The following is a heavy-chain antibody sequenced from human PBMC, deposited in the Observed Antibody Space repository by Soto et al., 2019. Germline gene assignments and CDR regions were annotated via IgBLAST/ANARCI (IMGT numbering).Heavy chain of an antibody. V-gene: IGHV1-3*01. CDR2: INGGNDKT. D-gene: IGHD4-17*01. Sequence: AASVKVSCKASGYNFTMYAIYWVRQAPRQRLEWLGWINGGNDKTGYSQRFQGRLTITKKTSATTAFMELSSLRSEDTAVYYCATVGYGDSDRFRRPYDYWGKGTRV. CDR3: ATVGYGDSDRFRRPYDY. J-gene: IGHJ4*02. CDR1: GYNFTMYA.